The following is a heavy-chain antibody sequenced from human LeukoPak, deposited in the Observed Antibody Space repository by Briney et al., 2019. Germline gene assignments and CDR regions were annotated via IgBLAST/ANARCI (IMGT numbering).Heavy chain of an antibody. CDR3: ARAQNSSPWWLGGY. V-gene: IGHV3-30-3*01. J-gene: IGHJ4*02. CDR2: ISYDGSNK. CDR1: GFTFSSYA. Sequence: PGRSLRLSCAASGFTFSSYAMHWVRQAPGKGLEWVAVISYDGSNKYYADSVKGRFTISRDNSKNTLYLQMNSLRAEDTAVYYCARAQNSSPWWLGGYWGQGTLVTVSS. D-gene: IGHD2-15*01.